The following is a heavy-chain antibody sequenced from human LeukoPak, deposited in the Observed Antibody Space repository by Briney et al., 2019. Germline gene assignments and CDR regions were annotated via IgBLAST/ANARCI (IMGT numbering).Heavy chain of an antibody. CDR1: GGTFSSYA. V-gene: IGHV1-69*13. CDR2: IIPIFGTA. D-gene: IGHD3-22*01. J-gene: IGHJ5*02. CDR3: AREGGGTYYDSSGYFT. Sequence: SVKVSCKASGGTFSSYAISWVRQAPGQGLEWMGGIIPIFGTANYAQKFQGRVTITADESTSTAYMELSSLRSEDTAMYYCAREGGGTYYDSSGYFTWGQGTLVTVSS.